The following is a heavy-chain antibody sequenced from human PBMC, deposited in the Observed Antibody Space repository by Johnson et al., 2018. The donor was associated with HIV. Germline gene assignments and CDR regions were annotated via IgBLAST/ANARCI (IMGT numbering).Heavy chain of an antibody. Sequence: MLLVESGGGVVQPGRSLRLSCAASGFTFSSYPMHWVRQAPGEGLEYVSGTDNKGRNTYYANSVKGRFTIFRDNSKNTLYLQMGSLRAEDMAVYFCASISLGAFDIWGQGTLVTVSS. V-gene: IGHV3-64*01. CDR2: TDNKGRNT. CDR1: GFTFSSYP. CDR3: ASISLGAFDI. J-gene: IGHJ3*02.